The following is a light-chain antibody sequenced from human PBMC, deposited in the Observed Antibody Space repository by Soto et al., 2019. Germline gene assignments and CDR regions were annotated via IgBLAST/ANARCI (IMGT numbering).Light chain of an antibody. V-gene: IGLV2-23*02. CDR1: GSDVGNYNL. CDR3: CSYAGSSIWV. Sequence: QSALTQPASVSGSLGQSITISCSGSGSDVGNYNLVSWYQQQPGKAPKVIIYEVNKAPSGVSNRFSGSKSGNTASLTISGLQPDDESHYYCCSYAGSSIWVFGGGTKLTVL. J-gene: IGLJ3*02. CDR2: EVN.